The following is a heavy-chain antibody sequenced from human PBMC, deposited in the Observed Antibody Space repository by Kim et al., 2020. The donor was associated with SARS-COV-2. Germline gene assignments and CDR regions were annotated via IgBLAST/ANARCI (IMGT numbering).Heavy chain of an antibody. D-gene: IGHD3-10*01. CDR3: ARDPNYYGSGSYIY. CDR1: GFTFSSYS. Sequence: GGSLRLSCVASGFTFSSYSMKWVRQAPGKGLEWVSSISSTSSYIYYADSVKGRFTISRDNAKNSLYLQMNSLRAEDTAVYYCARDPNYYGSGSYIYWGQGTLVTVSS. V-gene: IGHV3-21*01. J-gene: IGHJ4*02. CDR2: ISSTSSYI.